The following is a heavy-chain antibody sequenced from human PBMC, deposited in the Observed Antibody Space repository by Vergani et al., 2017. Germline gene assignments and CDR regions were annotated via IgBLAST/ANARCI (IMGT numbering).Heavy chain of an antibody. J-gene: IGHJ4*02. D-gene: IGHD3-22*01. CDR1: GFTFSSYA. Sequence: VQLLESGGGLVQPGGSLRLSCAASGFTFSSYAMSWVRQAPGKGLEWVAVIWYDGSNKYYADSVKGRFTISRDNSKNTLYLQMNSLRAEDTAVYYCAREHYDSSGRNNFDCWGQGTLVTVSS. V-gene: IGHV3-33*08. CDR2: IWYDGSNK. CDR3: AREHYDSSGRNNFDC.